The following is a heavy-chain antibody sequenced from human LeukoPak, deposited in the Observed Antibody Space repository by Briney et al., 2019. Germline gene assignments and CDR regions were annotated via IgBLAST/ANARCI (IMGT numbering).Heavy chain of an antibody. CDR2: INPNSGGT. V-gene: IGHV1-2*02. Sequence: ASVKVSCKASGGTFSSYAISWVRQAPGQGLEWVGWINPNSGGTNYAQKFQGRVTMTRDTSISTAYMELSRLRSDDTAVYYCARVLVPDYYDSSGYYYYFDYWGQGTLVTVSS. D-gene: IGHD3-22*01. CDR1: GGTFSSYA. J-gene: IGHJ4*02. CDR3: ARVLVPDYYDSSGYYYYFDY.